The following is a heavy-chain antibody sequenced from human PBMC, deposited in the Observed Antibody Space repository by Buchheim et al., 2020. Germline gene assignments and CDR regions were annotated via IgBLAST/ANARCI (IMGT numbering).Heavy chain of an antibody. Sequence: EVQLLESGGGLVQPGGSLRLSCAASGFTFSSYAMSWVRQVPGKGLEWVSSISDSGVTTSFADSVKGRFTISRANSKNTLNLQMNSLRAEDTAVYYCAEAIRASDYWGQGTL. J-gene: IGHJ4*02. CDR3: AEAIRASDY. CDR2: ISDSGVTT. V-gene: IGHV3-23*01. CDR1: GFTFSSYA. D-gene: IGHD3-10*01.